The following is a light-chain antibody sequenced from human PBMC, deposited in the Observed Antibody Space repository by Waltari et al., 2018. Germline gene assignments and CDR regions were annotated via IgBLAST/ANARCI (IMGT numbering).Light chain of an antibody. J-gene: IGKJ4*01. CDR2: AAS. CDR3: QQLNF. V-gene: IGKV1-9*01. Sequence: IQLTQSPSSLSASVGDRVTITCRASQGISSYLAWYQQKPGKAPKLLIYAASTLQSGVPSRFSGSGSGTDFTLTISSLQAEDVAVYYCQQLNFFGGGTKVEIK. CDR1: QGISSY.